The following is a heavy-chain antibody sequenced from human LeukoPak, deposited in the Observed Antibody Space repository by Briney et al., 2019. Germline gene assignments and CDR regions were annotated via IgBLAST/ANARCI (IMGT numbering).Heavy chain of an antibody. V-gene: IGHV3-73*01. Sequence: GGSLRLSCAASGFTFSGSAMHWVRQPSGKGLEWVGRIRSKANSYATAYAASVKGRFTISRDDSKNTAYLQMNSLKTEDTAVYYCTTLELVVITTRDAFDIWGQGTMVTVSS. D-gene: IGHD3-22*01. J-gene: IGHJ3*02. CDR2: IRSKANSYAT. CDR1: GFTFSGSA. CDR3: TTLELVVITTRDAFDI.